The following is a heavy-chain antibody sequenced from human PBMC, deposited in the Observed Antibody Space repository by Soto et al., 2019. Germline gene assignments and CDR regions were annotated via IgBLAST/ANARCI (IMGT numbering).Heavy chain of an antibody. D-gene: IGHD1-7*01. J-gene: IGHJ6*01. CDR2: IIPIFGTA. Sequence: GASVKVSCKASGGTFSSYAISWVRQAPGQGLEWMGGIIPIFGTANYAQKFQGRVTITADESTSTAYMELSSLRSEDTAVYYCARDRRYNWNSDYYCYGMDVWGQGTTVTVSS. V-gene: IGHV1-69*13. CDR3: ARDRRYNWNSDYYCYGMDV. CDR1: GGTFSSYA.